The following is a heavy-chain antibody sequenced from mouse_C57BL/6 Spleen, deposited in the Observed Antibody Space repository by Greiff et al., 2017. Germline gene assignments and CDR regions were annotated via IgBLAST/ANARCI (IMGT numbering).Heavy chain of an antibody. CDR2: INPNYGTT. D-gene: IGHD2-4*01. CDR3: ARGGLRVYYYAMDY. J-gene: IGHJ4*01. V-gene: IGHV1-39*01. CDR1: GYSFTDYN. Sequence: VQLKQSGPELVKPGASVKISCKASGYSFTDYNMNWVKQSNGKSLEWIGVINPNYGTTSYNQKFKGKATMTVDQSSSTAYMQLNSLTSEDSAVYYGARGGLRVYYYAMDYWGQGTSVTVSS.